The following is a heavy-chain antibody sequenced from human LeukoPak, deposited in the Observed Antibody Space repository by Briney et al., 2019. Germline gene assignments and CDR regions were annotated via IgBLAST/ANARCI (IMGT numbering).Heavy chain of an antibody. CDR1: GFTFSSYA. D-gene: IGHD3-10*01. CDR3: ARVEGEWDYFDY. J-gene: IGHJ4*02. Sequence: GGSLRLSCAASGFTFSSYAMHWVRQAPGKGLECVAVISYDGSNKYYADSVKGRFTISRDNSKNTLYLQMNSLRAEDTAVYYCARVEGEWDYFDYWGQGTLVTVSS. CDR2: ISYDGSNK. V-gene: IGHV3-30-3*01.